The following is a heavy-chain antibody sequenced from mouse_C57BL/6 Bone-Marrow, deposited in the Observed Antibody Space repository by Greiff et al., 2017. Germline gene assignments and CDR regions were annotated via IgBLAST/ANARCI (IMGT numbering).Heavy chain of an antibody. J-gene: IGHJ2*01. D-gene: IGHD3-2*01. CDR1: GFTFSSYG. V-gene: IGHV5-6*01. CDR3: TRLDRAGYFGY. CDR2: ISSGGSYT. Sequence: EVQRVESRGDLVKPGGSLKLSCAASGFTFSSYGMSWVRPTPDKRLEWVATISSGGSYTYYPDNVKGRFTISRVNAKNTLYRQMSSLKSEDTAMYYGTRLDRAGYFGYWGQGTTLTVSS.